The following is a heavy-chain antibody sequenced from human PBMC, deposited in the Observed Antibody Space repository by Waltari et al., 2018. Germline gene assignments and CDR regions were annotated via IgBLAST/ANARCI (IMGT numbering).Heavy chain of an antibody. CDR3: ASTRGYSSGWYLGLYYFDY. J-gene: IGHJ4*02. Sequence: QLQLQESGPGLVKPSETLSLTCTVFGGSISSSSYYWGWIRQPPGKGLEWIGGIYYSGSTSYNPSPKRRVTLAVDTSKNQFSLKLSSVTAADTAVYYCASTRGYSSGWYLGLYYFDYWGQGTLVTVSS. V-gene: IGHV4-39*01. D-gene: IGHD6-19*01. CDR1: GGSISSSSYY. CDR2: IYYSGST.